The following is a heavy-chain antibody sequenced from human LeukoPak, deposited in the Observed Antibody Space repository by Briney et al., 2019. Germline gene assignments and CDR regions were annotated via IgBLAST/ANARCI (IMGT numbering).Heavy chain of an antibody. J-gene: IGHJ3*01. V-gene: IGHV3-23*01. CDR1: RFSFSAYP. CDR3: AKSLLTTASGTGRAFDL. CDR2: ISAGGDLT. D-gene: IGHD1-26*01. Sequence: GGSLRLSCAASRFSFSAYPMGWVRRAPGRGLEWVSGISAGGDLTFHADPVKGRFTISRDNSKNTLYLQMNSLRADDTAEYYCAKSLLTTASGTGRAFDLWGQGTMVTVSS.